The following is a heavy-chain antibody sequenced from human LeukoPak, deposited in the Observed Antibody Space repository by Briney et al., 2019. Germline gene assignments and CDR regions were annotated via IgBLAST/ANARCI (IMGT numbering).Heavy chain of an antibody. Sequence: GGSLRLSCAASGFTFSSYWIHWVRQAPGKGLVWISHINSGESSTSYADSVKGRFTISRDNAKNTLYLQMNSLRAEDTAVYYCARSLYSSSLNDYWGQGTLVTVSS. J-gene: IGHJ4*02. V-gene: IGHV3-74*01. CDR3: ARSLYSSSLNDY. D-gene: IGHD6-13*01. CDR1: GFTFSSYW. CDR2: INSGESST.